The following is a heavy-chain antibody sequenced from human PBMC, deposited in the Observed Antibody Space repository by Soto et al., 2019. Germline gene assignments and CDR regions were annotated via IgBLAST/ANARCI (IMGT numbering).Heavy chain of an antibody. CDR1: GNTFTSYH. D-gene: IGHD1-26*01. J-gene: IGHJ6*02. V-gene: IGHV1-46*01. CDR2: INPSDGST. CDR3: ARAFYSGSYPHYFYYFGMDV. Sequence: ASVKVSRKASGNTFTSYHTHWLRQAPGQGLEWLGKINPSDGSTDFAQKFQGRVTMTRDTSTSTLYLQLSSLTSEDTAVYYCARAFYSGSYPHYFYYFGMDVWGQGTTVTVSS.